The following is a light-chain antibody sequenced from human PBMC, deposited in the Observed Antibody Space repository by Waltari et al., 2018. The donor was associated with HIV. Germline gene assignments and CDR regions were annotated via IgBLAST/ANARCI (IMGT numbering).Light chain of an antibody. CDR3: SSYTGSDNLV. CDR1: SSDVGGYNY. Sequence: SALTQPPSAPGSPGQSVTISCTGTSSDVGGYNYVSWYQQHPGKAPKLMIYEVSKRPSGVPDRFSGSGSGNTASLTVSGLQAEDEADYYCSSYTGSDNLVFGGGTKLTVL. J-gene: IGLJ2*01. CDR2: EVS. V-gene: IGLV2-8*01.